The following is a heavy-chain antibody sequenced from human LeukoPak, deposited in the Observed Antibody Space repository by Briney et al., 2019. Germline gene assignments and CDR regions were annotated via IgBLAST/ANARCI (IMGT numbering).Heavy chain of an antibody. CDR3: ASLYYYGSGSLDY. Sequence: GGSLRLSCVASGFTFSSYAMSWVRQAPGKGLEWVSYISSSSTIYYTDSVKGRFTISRDNAKNSLYLQMNSLRAEDTAVYYCASLYYYGSGSLDYWGQGTLVTVSS. CDR1: GFTFSSYA. J-gene: IGHJ4*02. V-gene: IGHV3-48*01. CDR2: ISSSSTI. D-gene: IGHD3-10*01.